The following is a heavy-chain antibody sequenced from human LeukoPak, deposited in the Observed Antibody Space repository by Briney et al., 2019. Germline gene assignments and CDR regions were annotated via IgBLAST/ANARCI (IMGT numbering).Heavy chain of an antibody. D-gene: IGHD3-10*01. CDR2: IDYSGGST. CDR3: AKVPYSDYGSGRPPFMDV. CDR1: GFTFSNYA. V-gene: IGHV3-23*01. Sequence: PGGSQRLSCAASGFTFSNYAMSWVRQAPGKGLEWVSTIDYSGGSTYYADSVKARFTISRDNSKNTLYMQMNSLRAEDTAIYYCAKVPYSDYGSGRPPFMDVWGQGTTVAVS. J-gene: IGHJ6*02.